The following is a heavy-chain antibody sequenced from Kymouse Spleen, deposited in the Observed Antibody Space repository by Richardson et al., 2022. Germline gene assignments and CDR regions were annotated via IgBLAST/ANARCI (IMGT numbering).Heavy chain of an antibody. Sequence: EVQLVESGGGLVKPGGSLRLSCAASGFTFSNAWMSWVRQAPGKGLEWVGRIKSKTDGGTTDYAAPVKGRFTISRDDSKNTLYLQMNSLKTEDTAVYYCTTGITGTTSFDYWGQGTLVTVSS. CDR2: IKSKTDGGTT. D-gene: IGHD1-7*01. J-gene: IGHJ4*02. CDR1: GFTFSNAW. CDR3: TTGITGTTSFDY. V-gene: IGHV3-15*01.